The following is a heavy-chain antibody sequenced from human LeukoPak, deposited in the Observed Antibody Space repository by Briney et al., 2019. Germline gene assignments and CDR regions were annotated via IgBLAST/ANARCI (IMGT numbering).Heavy chain of an antibody. CDR1: GFTFSSDA. Sequence: GGSLRLSCAASGFTFSSDAMSWGRQAPGKGLEWVSAISGSGGSTYYADSVKGRFTISRDNSKNTLYLQMNSLRAEDTAVYYCAKRKAVAADYYYYYMDVWGKGTTVTVSS. CDR3: AKRKAVAADYYYYYMDV. V-gene: IGHV3-23*01. J-gene: IGHJ6*03. CDR2: ISGSGGST. D-gene: IGHD6-19*01.